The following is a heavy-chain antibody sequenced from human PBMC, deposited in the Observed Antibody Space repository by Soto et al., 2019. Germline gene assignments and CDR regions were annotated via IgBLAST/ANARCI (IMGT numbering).Heavy chain of an antibody. CDR1: GFTFSSYG. V-gene: IGHV3-33*01. J-gene: IGHJ4*02. CDR3: ARDPVFWSGYYTRGGGFDY. Sequence: QVQLVESGGGVVQPGRSLRLSCAASGFTFSSYGMHWVRQAPGKGLEWVAVIWYDGSNKYYADSVKGRFTISRDNSKNTLYLQMNSLRAEDTAVYYCARDPVFWSGYYTRGGGFDYWGPGTLVTVSS. D-gene: IGHD3-3*01. CDR2: IWYDGSNK.